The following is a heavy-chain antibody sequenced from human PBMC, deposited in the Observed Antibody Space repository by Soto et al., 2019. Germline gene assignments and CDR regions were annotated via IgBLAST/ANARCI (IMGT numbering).Heavy chain of an antibody. CDR1: GFSFSSYG. CDR2: INRDGSST. Sequence: GGSLRLSCAASGFSFSSYGMHRVRQAPGKGLVWVSRINRDGSSTSYADSVKGRFTISRDNAKNTLYLQMNSLRAEDTAVYYCARDYDFWSSYPSVYFDFWGLGNLVPVSS. V-gene: IGHV3-74*01. J-gene: IGHJ4*02. CDR3: ARDYDFWSSYPSVYFDF. D-gene: IGHD3-3*01.